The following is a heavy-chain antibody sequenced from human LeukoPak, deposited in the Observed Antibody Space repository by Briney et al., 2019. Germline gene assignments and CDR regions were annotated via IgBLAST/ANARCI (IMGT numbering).Heavy chain of an antibody. Sequence: GGSLRLSCAASGFTFSRYWMSWARQAPGKGLEWVANIKQDGSEKYYVDSVKGRFTISRDNAKNSLYLQMNSLRAEDTAVYYCAKDPTPNYYDSSWYYFDYWGQGTLVTVSS. J-gene: IGHJ4*02. CDR1: GFTFSRYW. V-gene: IGHV3-7*01. CDR2: IKQDGSEK. CDR3: AKDPTPNYYDSSWYYFDY. D-gene: IGHD3-22*01.